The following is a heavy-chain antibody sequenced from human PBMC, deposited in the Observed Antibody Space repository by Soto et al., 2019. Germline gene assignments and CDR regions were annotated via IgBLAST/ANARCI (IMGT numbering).Heavy chain of an antibody. D-gene: IGHD2-2*01. CDR2: ISTSGSTI. J-gene: IGHJ4*02. Sequence: EVQLVESGGGLVQPGGSLRLSCAASRFTFSSYEMNWVRQAPGKGLEWVSYISTSGSTIYYADSVKGRFTISRDNARNSLYLQMNSLRAEDTAVYYCARRYCSSTSCLVDYWGQGTLVTVSS. CDR3: ARRYCSSTSCLVDY. CDR1: RFTFSSYE. V-gene: IGHV3-48*03.